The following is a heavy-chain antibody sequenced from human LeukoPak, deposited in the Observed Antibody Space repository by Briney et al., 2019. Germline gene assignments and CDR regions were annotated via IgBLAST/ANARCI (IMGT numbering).Heavy chain of an antibody. CDR3: AKGGKWDVTPFDY. D-gene: IGHD1-26*01. Sequence: GGPLRPSSAASGFTFTSYSLTWVGQAQGKGLEWVSTISGGGGSTYYADSVKGRFTISRDNSKNTLYLQVNSLRAEDTAVYYCAKGGKWDVTPFDYWGQGTLVTVSS. CDR2: ISGGGGST. V-gene: IGHV3-23*01. J-gene: IGHJ4*02. CDR1: GFTFTSYS.